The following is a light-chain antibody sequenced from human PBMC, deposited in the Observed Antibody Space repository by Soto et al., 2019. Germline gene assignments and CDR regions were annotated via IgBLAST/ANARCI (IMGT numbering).Light chain of an antibody. J-gene: IGKJ2*01. CDR3: QQYGSSPPYT. CDR2: GAS. CDR1: QSVTSSY. V-gene: IGKV3-20*01. Sequence: EIVLTQSPGTLSLSPGERATLSCRASQSVTSSYLAWYQQKPGQAPRLLIYGASSRATDIPDRFSGSVSGTDFTLTISRLEPEDFAVYYCQQYGSSPPYTFGQGTKLEIK.